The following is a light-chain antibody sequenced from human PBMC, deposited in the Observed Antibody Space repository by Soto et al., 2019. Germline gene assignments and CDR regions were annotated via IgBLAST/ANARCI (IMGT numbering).Light chain of an antibody. V-gene: IGLV2-14*01. CDR2: EVS. CDR1: SSDVGGYNY. J-gene: IGLJ3*02. Sequence: QSALTQPASVSGSPGQSITISCTGTSSDVGGYNYVSWYQQHPGKAPKLMIYEVSNRPSGVSNRFSGSKSGNTASLTISGLQAADEANYYSSSYTRRSTRVFGGGTKVTVL. CDR3: SSYTRRSTRV.